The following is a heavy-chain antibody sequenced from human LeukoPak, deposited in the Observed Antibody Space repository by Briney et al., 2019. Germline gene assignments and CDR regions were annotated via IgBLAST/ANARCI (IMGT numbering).Heavy chain of an antibody. CDR3: ARLRFFPFYYMDV. CDR1: GFSVSSNY. J-gene: IGHJ6*03. CDR2: IYSGGST. V-gene: IGHV3-53*01. Sequence: PGGSLRLSCAASGFSVSSNYMSWVRQAPGKGLEWVSVIYSGGSTYYADSVKGRFTISRDNSKNSLYLQMNGLRAEDTAVYYCARLRFFPFYYMDVWGKGTTVTVSS. D-gene: IGHD3-3*01.